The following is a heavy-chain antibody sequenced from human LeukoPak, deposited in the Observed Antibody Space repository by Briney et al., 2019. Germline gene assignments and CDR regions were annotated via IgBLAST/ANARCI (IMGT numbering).Heavy chain of an antibody. J-gene: IGHJ1*01. Sequence: GGSLRLSCAASGFTFSDYYMSWIRQAPGKGLEWVSYISSSGSTIYYADSVKGRFTISRDNAKNSLYLQMNSLRAEDTAVYYCARECLSGPWCPLLGWAQGTLVTVSS. V-gene: IGHV3-11*01. D-gene: IGHD2-15*01. CDR3: ARECLSGPWCPLLG. CDR2: ISSSGSTI. CDR1: GFTFSDYY.